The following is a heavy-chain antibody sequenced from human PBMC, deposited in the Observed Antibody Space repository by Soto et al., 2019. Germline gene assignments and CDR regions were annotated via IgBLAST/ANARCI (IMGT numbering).Heavy chain of an antibody. CDR1: GARVSSNASA. J-gene: IGHJ3*02. V-gene: IGHV6-1*01. CDR3: ATRPVAFDI. CDR2: TYYRSKWYN. Sequence: SHPLSLPFAFSGARVSSNASACNCIRQSTSRSLEWLGRTYYRSKWYNDYAVSVKSRITINPDTSKNQFSLQRNSVTPEDTAVEHCATRPVAFDIWGQGTMVIVSS.